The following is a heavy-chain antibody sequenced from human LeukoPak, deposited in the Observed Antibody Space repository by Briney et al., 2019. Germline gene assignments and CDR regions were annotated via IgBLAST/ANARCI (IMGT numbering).Heavy chain of an antibody. V-gene: IGHV1-69*05. Sequence: AVKVSCEASGGTFANYDINWVRQAPGQGLAWMGGIIPMYGTTHYAQKFQGRVTITTDESTNTAYMELSGLRYEDTAVYYCARDRDSSVGGTFDVWGQGTLVTVSS. CDR3: ARDRDSSVGGTFDV. J-gene: IGHJ3*01. CDR1: GGTFANYD. D-gene: IGHD3-22*01. CDR2: IIPMYGTT.